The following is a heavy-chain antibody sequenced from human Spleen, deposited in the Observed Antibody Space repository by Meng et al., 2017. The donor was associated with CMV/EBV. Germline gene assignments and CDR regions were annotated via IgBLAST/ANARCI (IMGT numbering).Heavy chain of an antibody. Sequence: SETLSLTCTVSGSSISSNNWWSWVRQPPGTGLEWIGEIYHSGSTNYIPSLKSRVTISVDKSKNQFSLKLTSVTAADTAVYYCARDYYGSGSYGYYYGMDVWGQGTTVTVSS. J-gene: IGHJ6*02. CDR2: IYHSGST. D-gene: IGHD3-10*01. V-gene: IGHV4-4*02. CDR3: ARDYYGSGSYGYYYGMDV. CDR1: GSSISSNNW.